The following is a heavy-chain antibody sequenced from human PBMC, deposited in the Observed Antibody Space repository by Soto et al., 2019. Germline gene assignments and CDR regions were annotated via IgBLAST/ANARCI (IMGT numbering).Heavy chain of an antibody. CDR2: ISGSGSST. V-gene: IGHV3-23*01. Sequence: EVQLLESGGGLVQPGGSLRLSCAASGFTFSSYAMSWVRQAPGKGLEWVSAISGSGSSTYYADSVKGRFTISRDNSKNSLYLQMNSLRAEDTAVYYCATGEDILRFLEWLFADYWGQGTLVTVSS. D-gene: IGHD3-3*01. CDR3: ATGEDILRFLEWLFADY. CDR1: GFTFSSYA. J-gene: IGHJ4*02.